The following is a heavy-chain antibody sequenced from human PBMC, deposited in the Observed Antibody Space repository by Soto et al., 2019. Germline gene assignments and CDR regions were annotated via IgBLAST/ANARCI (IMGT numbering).Heavy chain of an antibody. V-gene: IGHV4-39*01. CDR1: GGSISSSSYY. D-gene: IGHD3-3*02. Sequence: PSETLSLTCTVSGGSISSSSYYWGGLRQPPGKGLGWIGSIYYSGSTYYNPSLKSRVTISVDTSKNQVSLKLRSVTAADTAVYYCASPKIAFYNWFDPWGQGTLVTVS. CDR3: ASPKIAFYNWFDP. CDR2: IYYSGST. J-gene: IGHJ5*02.